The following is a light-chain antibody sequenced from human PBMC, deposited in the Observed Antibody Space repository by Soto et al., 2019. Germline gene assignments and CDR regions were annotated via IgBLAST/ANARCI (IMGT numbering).Light chain of an antibody. CDR3: HQAAPSPHT. V-gene: IGKV3-20*01. CDR2: DAS. CDR1: QSVRSSF. J-gene: IGKJ1*01. Sequence: EILLTQSPGTLSLSPGEGATLSCRASQSVRSSFLAWYQHKPGQAPRLLIYDASIRATGTPDRFSGSASGPDFTLTISRLEPEDSAMYYCHQAAPSPHTFGQGTKVEVK.